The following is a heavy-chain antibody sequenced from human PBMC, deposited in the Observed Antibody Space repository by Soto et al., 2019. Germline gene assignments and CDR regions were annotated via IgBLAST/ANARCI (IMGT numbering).Heavy chain of an antibody. CDR1: GGSISSGGYY. V-gene: IGHV4-31*03. CDR2: IYYSGST. CDR3: ARAQPRVYYDFWSDPPDY. Sequence: SETLSLTCTVSGGSISSGGYYWSWIRQHPGKGLEWIGYIYYSGSTYYNPSLKSRVTISVDTSKNQFSLKLSSVTAADTAVYYFARAQPRVYYDFWSDPPDYWGQGTLVTVSS. J-gene: IGHJ4*02. D-gene: IGHD3-3*01.